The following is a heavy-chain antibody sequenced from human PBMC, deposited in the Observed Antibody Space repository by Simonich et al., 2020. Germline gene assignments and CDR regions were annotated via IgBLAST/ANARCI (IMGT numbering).Heavy chain of an antibody. J-gene: IGHJ4*02. CDR1: GFTFSSDG. V-gene: IGHV3-33*01. CDR2: ICYDGSNK. Sequence: QVQLVESGGGVVQPGRSLRLSCAASGFTFSSDGMHWVRQAPGKGVDWVAVICYDGSNKYYADSVKGRFTIARDNSKNTRYLQMNSLRAEDTAVYYCARDRDSGSYFDYWGQGTLVTVSS. CDR3: ARDRDSGSYFDY. D-gene: IGHD1-26*01.